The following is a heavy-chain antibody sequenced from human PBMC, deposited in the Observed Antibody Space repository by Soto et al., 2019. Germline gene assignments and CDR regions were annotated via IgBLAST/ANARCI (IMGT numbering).Heavy chain of an antibody. CDR2: ISGSGDTI. CDR1: GFSFSTED. V-gene: IGHV3-48*03. Sequence: EVQLVESGGGLVQPGGSLRLSCAAAGFSFSTEDMNWVRQAPGKGLEWLSYISGSGDTIYYADSVKGRFTISRDNARNSLSLQMNSLRAEDTAVYYCARAPFCDYWGQGTLVTVSS. CDR3: ARAPFCDY. D-gene: IGHD3-3*01. J-gene: IGHJ4*02.